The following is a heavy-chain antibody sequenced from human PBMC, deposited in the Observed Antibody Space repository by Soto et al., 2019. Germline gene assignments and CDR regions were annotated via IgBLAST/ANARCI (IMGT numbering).Heavy chain of an antibody. CDR2: INAGNGNT. J-gene: IGHJ6*02. D-gene: IGHD6-13*01. CDR3: ARYLGGIAAQYYYYGMDV. Sequence: KASGYTFTSYAMHWVRQAPGQRLGWMGWINAGNGNTKYSQKFQGRVTITRDTSASTAYMELSSLRSEDTAVYYCARYLGGIAAQYYYYGMDVWGQGTTVTVS. CDR1: GYTFTSYA. V-gene: IGHV1-3*01.